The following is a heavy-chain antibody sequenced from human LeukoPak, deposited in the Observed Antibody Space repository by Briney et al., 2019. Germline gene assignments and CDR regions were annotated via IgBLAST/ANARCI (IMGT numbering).Heavy chain of an antibody. CDR1: GFTFSSYW. J-gene: IGHJ4*02. CDR2: INSDGSST. Sequence: GGSLRLSCAASGFTFSSYWMHWVRQAPGKGLVWVSRINSDGSSTSYADSVKGRFTISRDNAKNTLYLQMSSLRAEDTAVYYCALSSGWQDFDYWGQGTLATVSS. CDR3: ALSSGWQDFDY. D-gene: IGHD6-19*01. V-gene: IGHV3-74*01.